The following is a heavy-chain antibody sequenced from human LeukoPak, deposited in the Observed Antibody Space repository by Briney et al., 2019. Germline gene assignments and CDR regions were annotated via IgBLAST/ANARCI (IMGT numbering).Heavy chain of an antibody. V-gene: IGHV3-7*01. CDR3: ATRGDLSWFGALRH. CDR2: IKQDGSET. D-gene: IGHD3-16*02. CDR1: GLSFSNYW. J-gene: IGHJ4*02. Sequence: GGSLRLSCVVSGLSFSNYWMDGVRQAPGKGLECVAFIKQDGSETSYVDSVKGRFTISRDNARNSLFLQMNSLRAEDTAVYYCATRGDLSWFGALRHWSQGTLVTVSS.